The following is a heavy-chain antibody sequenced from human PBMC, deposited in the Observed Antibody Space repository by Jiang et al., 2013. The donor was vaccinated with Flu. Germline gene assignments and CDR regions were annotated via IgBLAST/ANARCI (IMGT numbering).Heavy chain of an antibody. CDR1: GYSISSGYY. J-gene: IGHJ4*02. Sequence: LLKPSETLSLTCAVSGYSISSGYYWGWIRQPPGKGLEWIGNIYHSGTTYYNPSLKSRVTISVDTSKNQFSLKLSSVTAADTAMYYCARTGSSGWFYFDYWGQGTLVTVSS. CDR3: ARTGSSGWFYFDY. CDR2: IYHSGTT. V-gene: IGHV4-38-2*01. D-gene: IGHD6-19*01.